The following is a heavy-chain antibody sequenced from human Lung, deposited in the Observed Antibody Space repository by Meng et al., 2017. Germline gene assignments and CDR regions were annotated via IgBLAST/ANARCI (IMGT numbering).Heavy chain of an antibody. CDR1: GFTFSSYA. D-gene: IGHD6-19*01. Sequence: QVQPVESGGGVGQPGRSLRLSCAASGFTFSSYAMHWVRQAPGKGLEWVAVISYDGSNKYYADSVKGRFTISRDNSKNTLYLQMNSLRAEDTAVYYCASGLDLFDYWGQGTLVTVSS. V-gene: IGHV3-30*01. J-gene: IGHJ4*02. CDR2: ISYDGSNK. CDR3: ASGLDLFDY.